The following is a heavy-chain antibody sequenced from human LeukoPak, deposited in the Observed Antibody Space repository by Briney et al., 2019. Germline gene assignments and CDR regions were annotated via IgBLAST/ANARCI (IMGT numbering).Heavy chain of an antibody. CDR3: ARALASGYYSYFDD. J-gene: IGHJ4*02. D-gene: IGHD3-3*01. CDR2: IYSGDKT. Sequence: GGSLRLSCEVSGLTVIALYMTWVRQAPGRGLESVSLIYSGDKTYYANSLKGRFIISRDPSKNAVYLQMNNVRAEDTAVYYCARALASGYYSYFDDWGQGTLVTVSS. CDR1: GLTVIALY. V-gene: IGHV3-53*01.